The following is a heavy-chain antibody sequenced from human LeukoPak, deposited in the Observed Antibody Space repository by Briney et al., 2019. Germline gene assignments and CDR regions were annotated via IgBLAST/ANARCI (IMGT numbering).Heavy chain of an antibody. CDR3: ARRGGRYSSSSAFDI. Sequence: ASVKVSCKASGYTFTSYDINWVRQATGQGLEWMGRISITTGKATYAQKFQGRVTVTTDSSTSTAYMELRSLESDDTAVYFCARRGGRYSSSSAFDIWSQGTLVTVSS. J-gene: IGHJ4*02. CDR2: ISITTGKA. CDR1: GYTFTSYD. D-gene: IGHD6-6*01. V-gene: IGHV1-18*01.